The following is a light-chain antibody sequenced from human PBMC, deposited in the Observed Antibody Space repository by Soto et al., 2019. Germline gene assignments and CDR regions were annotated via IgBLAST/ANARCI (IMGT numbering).Light chain of an antibody. Sequence: DIQMTQSPSSLSASVGDRVTITCRASQGITNYLAWYQQKPGKVPKLLIFAASVLQSGVPFRFSGSGFGTDFTLTISSLQPEDVATYYCQKYNSAPSLTFGGGTKVEIK. CDR1: QGITNY. J-gene: IGKJ4*01. CDR3: QKYNSAPSLT. V-gene: IGKV1-27*01. CDR2: AAS.